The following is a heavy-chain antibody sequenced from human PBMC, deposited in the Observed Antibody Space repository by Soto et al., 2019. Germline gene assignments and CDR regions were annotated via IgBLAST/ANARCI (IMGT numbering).Heavy chain of an antibody. CDR1: GGSISSGGYY. CDR3: ARSGYSYGPNPLLY. D-gene: IGHD5-18*01. J-gene: IGHJ4*02. V-gene: IGHV4-31*03. Sequence: SETLSLTCTVSGGSISSGGYYWSWIRQHPGKGLEWIGYIYYSGSTYYNPSLKSRVTISVDTSKNQFSLKLSSVTAADAAVYYCARSGYSYGPNPLLYWGQGTLVTVSS. CDR2: IYYSGST.